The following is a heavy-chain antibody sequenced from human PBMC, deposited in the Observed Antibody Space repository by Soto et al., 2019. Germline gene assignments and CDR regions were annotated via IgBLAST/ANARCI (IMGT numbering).Heavy chain of an antibody. CDR1: GGSISSYY. V-gene: IGHV4-59*08. CDR2: IYYSGST. Sequence: PSETLSLTCTVSGGSISSYYWSWIRQPPGKGLEWIGYIYYSGSTNYNPSLKSRVTISVDTSKNQFSLKLSSVTAADTAVYYCARRWGAAVDYWGQGTVVTVSS. CDR3: ARRWGAAVDY. D-gene: IGHD1-26*01. J-gene: IGHJ4*03.